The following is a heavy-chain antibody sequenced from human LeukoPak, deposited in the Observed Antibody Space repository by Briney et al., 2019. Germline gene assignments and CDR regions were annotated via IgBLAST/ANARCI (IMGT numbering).Heavy chain of an antibody. CDR3: ARESGVVVPAVYYYMDV. V-gene: IGHV1-69*13. D-gene: IGHD2-2*01. CDR1: GGTFSSYA. J-gene: IGHJ6*03. CDR2: IIPIFGTA. Sequence: SVKVSCKASGGTFSSYAISWVRQAPGQGLEWMGGIIPIFGTANYAQKFQGRVTITADESTSTAYMELSSLRSEDTAVYYCARESGVVVPAVYYYMDVWGKGTTVTVSS.